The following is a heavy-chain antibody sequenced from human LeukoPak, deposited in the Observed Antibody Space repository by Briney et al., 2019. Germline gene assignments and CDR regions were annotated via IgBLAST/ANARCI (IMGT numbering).Heavy chain of an antibody. CDR1: GGSISSSSYY. Sequence: PSETLSLTCTVSGGSISSSSYYWGWIRQPPGKGLEWIGSIYYSGSTYYNPSLKSRVTISVDTSKNQFSLKLSSVTAADTAVYYCARRKIGSVGAHFSDGYYWGQGTLVTVSS. CDR2: IYYSGST. CDR3: ARRKIGSVGAHFSDGYY. D-gene: IGHD1-26*01. J-gene: IGHJ4*02. V-gene: IGHV4-39*01.